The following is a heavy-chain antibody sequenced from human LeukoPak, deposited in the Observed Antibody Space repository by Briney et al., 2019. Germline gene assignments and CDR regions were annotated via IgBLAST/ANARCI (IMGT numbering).Heavy chain of an antibody. D-gene: IGHD3-16*02. CDR2: ISYMGST. V-gene: IGHV4-59*01. Sequence: SETLSLTCTVSGGSISSYYWSWIRQPPGKGLEWSGYISYMGSTNYNPSLKSRVTISVDTSKNQFSRKLSSVTASDTAVYYCARYVWGSYPTFEDYWGQGTLVTVSS. CDR1: GGSISSYY. CDR3: ARYVWGSYPTFEDY. J-gene: IGHJ4*01.